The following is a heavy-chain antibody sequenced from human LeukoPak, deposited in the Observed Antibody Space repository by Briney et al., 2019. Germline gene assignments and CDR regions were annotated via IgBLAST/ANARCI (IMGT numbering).Heavy chain of an antibody. Sequence: SETLSLTCAVYGGSFSGYYWSWIRQPPGKGLEWIGEINHSGSTNCNPSLKSRVTISVDTSKNQFSLKLSSVTAADTAVYYCARGQWLVHWFDPWGQGTLVTVSS. CDR3: ARGQWLVHWFDP. J-gene: IGHJ5*02. CDR1: GGSFSGYY. V-gene: IGHV4-34*01. D-gene: IGHD6-19*01. CDR2: INHSGST.